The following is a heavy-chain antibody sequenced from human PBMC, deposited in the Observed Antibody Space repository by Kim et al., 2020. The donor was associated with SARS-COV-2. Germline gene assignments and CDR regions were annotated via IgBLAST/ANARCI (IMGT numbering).Heavy chain of an antibody. Sequence: GGSLRLSCAGSGFSFTSYGMAWVRQAPGKGLEWVSIIYSDGTKKYYADSVKGRFTTSRDNSRSTVFLQMNSLRVDDTAVYYCARETSLIDPWGQGTLVT. V-gene: IGHV3-23*03. CDR2: IYSDGTKK. CDR3: ARETSLIDP. J-gene: IGHJ5*02. CDR1: GFSFTSYG.